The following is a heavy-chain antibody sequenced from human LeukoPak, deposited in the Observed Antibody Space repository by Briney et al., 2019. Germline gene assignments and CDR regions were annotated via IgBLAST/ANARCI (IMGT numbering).Heavy chain of an antibody. CDR1: GGSISSSSYY. D-gene: IGHD3-22*01. CDR3: ARHYYDSSGYYFDY. V-gene: IGHV4-39*01. Sequence: SETLSLTCTVSGGSISSSSYYWGWIRQPPGKGPEWIGSIYYSGSTYYNPSLKSRVTISVDTSKNQFSLKLSSVTAADTAMYYCARHYYDSSGYYFDYWGQGTLVTVSS. J-gene: IGHJ4*02. CDR2: IYYSGST.